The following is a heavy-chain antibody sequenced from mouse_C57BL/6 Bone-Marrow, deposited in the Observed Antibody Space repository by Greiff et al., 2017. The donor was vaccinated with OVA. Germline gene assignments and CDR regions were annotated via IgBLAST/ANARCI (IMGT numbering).Heavy chain of an antibody. Sequence: EVQLQQSGPVLVKPGASVKMSCKASGYTFTDYYMNWVKQSHGKSLEWIGVINPYNGGTSYNQKFKGKATLTVDKSSSTAYMELNSLTSEDSAVYYCADITTVEDWYFDVWGTGTTVTVSS. D-gene: IGHD1-1*01. J-gene: IGHJ1*03. CDR1: GYTFTDYY. V-gene: IGHV1-19*01. CDR3: ADITTVEDWYFDV. CDR2: INPYNGGT.